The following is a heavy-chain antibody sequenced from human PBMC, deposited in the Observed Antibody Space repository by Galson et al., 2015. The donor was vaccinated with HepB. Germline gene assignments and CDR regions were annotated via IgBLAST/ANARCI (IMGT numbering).Heavy chain of an antibody. CDR2: IIPIFGTA. D-gene: IGHD3-10*01. J-gene: IGHJ3*02. CDR3: ASFYGSGSYYNEGDAFDI. V-gene: IGHV1-69*06. CDR1: GGTFSSYA. Sequence: SVKVSCKASGGTFSSYAISWVRQAPGQGLEWMGGIIPIFGTANYAQKFQGRVTITADKSTSTAYMELSSLRPEDTAVYYCASFYGSGSYYNEGDAFDIWGQGTMVTVSS.